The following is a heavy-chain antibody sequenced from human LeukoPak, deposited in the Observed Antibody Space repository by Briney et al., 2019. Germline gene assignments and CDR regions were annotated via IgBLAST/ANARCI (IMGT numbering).Heavy chain of an antibody. CDR1: GFTFSNYW. CDR2: INPGGSST. CDR3: AKQTIRITMVRGVTGDY. D-gene: IGHD3-10*01. J-gene: IGHJ4*02. Sequence: PGGSLRLSCAASGFTFSNYWMHWVRQVPGKGLVWVSRINPGGSSTTYADSVKGRFTISRDNAKNTLYLQMNSLRAEDTAVYYCAKQTIRITMVRGVTGDYWGQGTLVTVSS. V-gene: IGHV3-74*01.